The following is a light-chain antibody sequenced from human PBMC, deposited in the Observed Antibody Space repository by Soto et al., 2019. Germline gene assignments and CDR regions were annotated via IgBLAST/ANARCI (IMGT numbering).Light chain of an antibody. CDR2: SNN. CDR3: AAWDDNLSTYV. Sequence: QYVLTQPPSASGTPGQRVSISCSGYSSSIGTNFVYWYQQLPGTAPKVLIHSNNQRPSGVPDRFSGSKSGTSASLAISGLRSEDEADYYCAAWDDNLSTYVFGSGTKLTVL. CDR1: SSSIGTNF. V-gene: IGLV1-47*02. J-gene: IGLJ1*01.